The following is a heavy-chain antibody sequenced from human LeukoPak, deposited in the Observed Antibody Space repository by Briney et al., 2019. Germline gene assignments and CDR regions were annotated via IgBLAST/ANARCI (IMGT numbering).Heavy chain of an antibody. Sequence: SETLSLTCTVSGGSISSYYWSWIRQPAGKGLEWIARIYTSGTTNYNPSLKSLVTMSVDTSKNQFSLKLSSVTAADTAVYYCARDLTTITLVRGAVNWFDPWGQGTLVTVSS. V-gene: IGHV4-4*07. J-gene: IGHJ5*02. D-gene: IGHD3-10*01. CDR2: IYTSGTT. CDR1: GGSISSYY. CDR3: ARDLTTITLVRGAVNWFDP.